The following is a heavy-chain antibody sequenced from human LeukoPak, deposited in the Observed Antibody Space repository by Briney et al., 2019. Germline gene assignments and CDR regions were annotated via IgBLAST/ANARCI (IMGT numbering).Heavy chain of an antibody. CDR3: AKVAKYYYGPETYYFFEQ. CDR1: GFPFTTYW. V-gene: IGHV3-7*01. J-gene: IGHJ4*02. Sequence: GESLRLSCAASGFPFTTYWMSWVRQAPGKGLEWVANINQDGTEKYYVDSVKGRFTISRDYAKNSLYLQMNSLRVEDTAVYYCAKVAKYYYGPETYYFFEQWGQGTPVTASS. D-gene: IGHD3-10*01. CDR2: INQDGTEK.